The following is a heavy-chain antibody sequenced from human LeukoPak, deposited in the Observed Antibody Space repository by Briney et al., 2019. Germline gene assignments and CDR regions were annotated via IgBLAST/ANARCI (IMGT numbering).Heavy chain of an antibody. J-gene: IGHJ4*02. D-gene: IGHD2-8*02. CDR3: ARNPTGDYDY. CDR2: INSDGRIT. CDR1: GFTFRDYW. V-gene: IGHV3-74*01. Sequence: GGSLRLSCAASGFTFRDYWMHWVRQVPGKGLLWVSDINSDGRITDYEDSMKGRLTISRENARSALSMQMDRMRVEDTAVYYCARNPTGDYDYWGQGALVTVSS.